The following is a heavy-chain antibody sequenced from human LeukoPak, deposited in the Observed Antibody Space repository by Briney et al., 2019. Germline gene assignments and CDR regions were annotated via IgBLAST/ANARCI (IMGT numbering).Heavy chain of an antibody. CDR2: IYPGDSDT. V-gene: IGHV5-51*01. CDR1: GYSFTSYW. CDR3: ARLKGEYCSGGSCYFLHFDY. Sequence: GESLKISCKGSGYSFTSYWIGWVRQMPGKGLGWMGIIYPGDSDTRYSPSFQGQVTISADKSISTAYLQWSSLKASDTAMYYCARLKGEYCSGGSCYFLHFDYWGQGTLVTVSS. D-gene: IGHD2-15*01. J-gene: IGHJ4*02.